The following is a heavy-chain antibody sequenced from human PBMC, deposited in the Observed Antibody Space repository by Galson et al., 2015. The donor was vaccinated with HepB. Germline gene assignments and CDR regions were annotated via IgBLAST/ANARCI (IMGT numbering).Heavy chain of an antibody. V-gene: IGHV3-21*01. Sequence: SLRLSCAASGFTFSSYSMNWVRQAPGKGLEWVSSISSSSSYIYYADSVKGRFTISRDNAKNSLYLQMNSLRAEDTAVYYCARDSGEPYGMDVWGQGTTVTASS. D-gene: IGHD7-27*01. CDR1: GFTFSSYS. CDR3: ARDSGEPYGMDV. J-gene: IGHJ6*02. CDR2: ISSSSSYI.